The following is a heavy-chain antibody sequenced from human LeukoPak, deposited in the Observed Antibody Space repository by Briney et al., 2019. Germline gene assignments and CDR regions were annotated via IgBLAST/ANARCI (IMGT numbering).Heavy chain of an antibody. V-gene: IGHV3-53*01. CDR1: GFTVSSNY. CDR3: ATSIVGLTYDEHFQH. Sequence: GGSLRLSCAASGFTVSSNYMSWVRQAPGKGQEWVSVIYSGGSTYYADSVKGRFTISRDNSKNTLYLQMNSLRAEDTAVYYCATSIVGLTYDEHFQHWGQGTLVTVSS. D-gene: IGHD1-26*01. CDR2: IYSGGST. J-gene: IGHJ1*01.